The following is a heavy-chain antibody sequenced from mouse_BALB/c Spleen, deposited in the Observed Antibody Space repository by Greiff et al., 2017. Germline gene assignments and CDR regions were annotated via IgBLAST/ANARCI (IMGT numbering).Heavy chain of an antibody. CDR2: ISYSGST. V-gene: IGHV3-2*02. D-gene: IGHD1-1*01. J-gene: IGHJ4*01. CDR1: GYSITSDYA. Sequence: EVHLVESGPGLVKPSQSLSLTCTVTGYSITSDYAWNWIRQFPGNKLEWMGYISYSGSTSYNPSLKSRISITRDTSKNQFFLQLNSVTTEDTATYYCARKDYYGSVYYAMDYWGQGTSVTVSS. CDR3: ARKDYYGSVYYAMDY.